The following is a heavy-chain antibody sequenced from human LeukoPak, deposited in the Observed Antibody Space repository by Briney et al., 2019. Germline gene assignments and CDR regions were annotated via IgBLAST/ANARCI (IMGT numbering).Heavy chain of an antibody. CDR3: ARDYEGITMVRGVMGNNWFDP. J-gene: IGHJ5*02. Sequence: ASVKVSCKASGYTFTSYYMHWVRQAPGQGLEWMGIINPSGGSTSYAQKFQGRVTMTRDTSTSTVYMELSSLRSEDTAVYYCARDYEGITMVRGVMGNNWFDPWGQGTLVTVSS. V-gene: IGHV1-46*01. CDR2: INPSGGST. D-gene: IGHD3-10*01. CDR1: GYTFTSYY.